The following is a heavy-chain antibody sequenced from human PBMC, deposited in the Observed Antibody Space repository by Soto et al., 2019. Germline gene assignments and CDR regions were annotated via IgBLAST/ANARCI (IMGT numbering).Heavy chain of an antibody. D-gene: IGHD2-21*01. Sequence: QVQLQESGPGLVRASETLSLTCTVSGGSISSSYWNWIRQPPGKGLEWIGYRHNSGSTHYNPYLKSRVTISLDTSKNQFSLKLSSVTAADTAVYYCARIGEAAFDIWGQGTMVIVSS. CDR3: ARIGEAAFDI. CDR2: RHNSGST. J-gene: IGHJ3*02. CDR1: GGSISSSY. V-gene: IGHV4-59*01.